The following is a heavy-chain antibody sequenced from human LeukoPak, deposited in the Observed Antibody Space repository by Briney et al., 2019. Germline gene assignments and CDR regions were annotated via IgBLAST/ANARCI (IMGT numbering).Heavy chain of an antibody. CDR3: ARGKQLIPDS. J-gene: IGHJ4*02. CDR2: INHSGST. V-gene: IGHV4-34*01. Sequence: SETLSLTCAVYGVSFSGYYWSWIRQPPGKGLEWIGEINHSGSTNYNPSLKSRVTISVDTSKNQFSLKLSSVTAADTAVHYCARGKQLIPDSWGQGTLVTVSS. CDR1: GVSFSGYY. D-gene: IGHD1-1*01.